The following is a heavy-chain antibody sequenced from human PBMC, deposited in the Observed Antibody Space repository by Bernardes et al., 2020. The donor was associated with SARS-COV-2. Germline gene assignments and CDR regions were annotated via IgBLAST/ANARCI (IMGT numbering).Heavy chain of an antibody. D-gene: IGHD3-10*01. J-gene: IGHJ4*02. V-gene: IGHV4-59*01. CDR1: GDSISSYY. CDR3: ARAMGSGSSAPFDY. Sequence: SESLSLTCTVSGDSISSYYWTWIRQPPGKGLEWIGCFYYSGGTNYNPSIKSRVTMSLDTSKNQFSLKLSSVTAADTAIYYCARAMGSGSSAPFDYWGQGTLVTVSS. CDR2: FYYSGGT.